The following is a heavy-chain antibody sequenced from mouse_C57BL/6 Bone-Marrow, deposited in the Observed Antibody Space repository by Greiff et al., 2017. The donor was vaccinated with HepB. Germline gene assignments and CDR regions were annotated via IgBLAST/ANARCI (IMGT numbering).Heavy chain of an antibody. Sequence: VQLQQSGAELMKPGASVKLSCKASGYTFTSYWMQWVKQRPGQGLEWIGEIDPSDSYTNYNQKFKGKATLTVDTSSSTAYMQLSSLTSEDSAVYYCARKRDYAMDYWGQGTSVTVSS. J-gene: IGHJ4*01. CDR2: IDPSDSYT. CDR1: GYTFTSYW. CDR3: ARKRDYAMDY. V-gene: IGHV1-50*01.